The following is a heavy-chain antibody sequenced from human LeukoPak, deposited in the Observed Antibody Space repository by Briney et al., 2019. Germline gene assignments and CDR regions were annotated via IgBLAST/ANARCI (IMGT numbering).Heavy chain of an antibody. CDR3: AREVGYSYGSDF. Sequence: SETLSLTCAVSGYSISSGYYWGWIRQPPGKGLEWIGSIYHSGSTYYNPSLKSQVTISVDTSKNQFSLKLSSVTAADTAVYYCAREVGYSYGSDFWGQGTLVTVSS. CDR2: IYHSGST. V-gene: IGHV4-38-2*02. CDR1: GYSISSGYY. J-gene: IGHJ4*02. D-gene: IGHD5-18*01.